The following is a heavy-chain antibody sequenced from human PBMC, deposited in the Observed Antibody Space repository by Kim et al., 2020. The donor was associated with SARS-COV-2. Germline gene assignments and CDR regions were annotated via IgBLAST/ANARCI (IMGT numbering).Heavy chain of an antibody. CDR1: VGSFSGYR. Sequence: SETLSLTCAVYVGSFSGYRWTWIRQSRGKELKWLGEINHSGATNYNPSLKSRVAISVDTSKTQFSLKVKSVTAADTAVYFCARGRAGVVPSPILGLGPYYEYYALDVWGQGTTVSVSS. CDR3: ARGRAGVVPSPILGLGPYYEYYALDV. D-gene: IGHD3-3*01. V-gene: IGHV4-34*01. CDR2: INHSGAT. J-gene: IGHJ6*02.